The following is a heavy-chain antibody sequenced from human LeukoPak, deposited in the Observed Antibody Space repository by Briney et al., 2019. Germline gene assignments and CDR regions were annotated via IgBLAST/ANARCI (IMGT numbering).Heavy chain of an antibody. CDR2: IYSGGST. V-gene: IGHV3-53*01. J-gene: IGHJ3*02. CDR3: AREPWGSDDAAAFDI. D-gene: IGHD3-16*01. CDR1: GFTVSSNY. Sequence: GGSLRLSCAASGFTVSSNYMSWVRQAPGKGLEWVSVIYSGGSTYYADSVKGRFTISRDNSKNTLYLQMNSLRAEDTAVYYCAREPWGSDDAAAFDIWGQGTMVTVSS.